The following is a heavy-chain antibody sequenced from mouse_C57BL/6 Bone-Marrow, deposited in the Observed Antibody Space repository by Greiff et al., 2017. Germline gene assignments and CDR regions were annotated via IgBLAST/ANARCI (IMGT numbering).Heavy chain of an antibody. CDR2: IDPNSGGT. J-gene: IGHJ4*01. V-gene: IGHV1-72*01. Sequence: VQLQQPGAELVKPGASVKLSCKASGYTFTSYWMHWVKQRPGRGLEWIGRIDPNSGGTTYNEKFKSKATLTVDKPSSTAYMQLSSLTSEDSAVYYCARGAYSNYVFYAMDYWGQGTSVTVSS. D-gene: IGHD2-5*01. CDR1: GYTFTSYW. CDR3: ARGAYSNYVFYAMDY.